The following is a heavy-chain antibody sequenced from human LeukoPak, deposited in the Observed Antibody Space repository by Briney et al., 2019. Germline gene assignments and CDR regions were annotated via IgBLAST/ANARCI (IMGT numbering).Heavy chain of an antibody. V-gene: IGHV3-11*01. CDR3: ARGSTNDRGTRENMVHDY. CDR1: GFTFSDYY. CDR2: ISSSGSTI. Sequence: GGSLRLSCAASGFTFSDYYMSWIRQAPGKGLEWVSYISSSGSTIYYADSVKGRFTISRDNAKNSLYLQMNSLRAEDTAVYYCARGSTNDRGTRENMVHDYWGQGTLVTVSS. J-gene: IGHJ4*02. D-gene: IGHD3-10*01.